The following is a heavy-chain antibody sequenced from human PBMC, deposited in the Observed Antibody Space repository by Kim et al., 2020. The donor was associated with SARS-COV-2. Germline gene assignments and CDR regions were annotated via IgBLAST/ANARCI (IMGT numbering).Heavy chain of an antibody. J-gene: IGHJ5*02. V-gene: IGHV3-23*01. Sequence: GGSLRLSCAASGFTFSNYAMIWVRQAPGKGLEWLSGISGSGGSTYYADSVKGRFTISRDNSKNTLYLQMNSLRAEDTAVYYCAKGLGYCSGGSCSRSFDPWGQGTLVTVSS. CDR2: ISGSGGST. CDR3: AKGLGYCSGGSCSRSFDP. CDR1: GFTFSNYA. D-gene: IGHD2-15*01.